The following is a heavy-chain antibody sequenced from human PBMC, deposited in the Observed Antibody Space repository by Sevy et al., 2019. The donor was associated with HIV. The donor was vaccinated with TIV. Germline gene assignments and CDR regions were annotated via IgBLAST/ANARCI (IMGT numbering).Heavy chain of an antibody. CDR1: GYTLTELS. CDR3: ATGRHSTVTTKEFDY. Sequence: ASVKVSCKVSGYTLTELSMHWVRQAPGKGLEWIGGFDPEDGETIYAQKFQGRVTMTEDTSTDTAYMELSSLRSEDTAVYYCATGRHSTVTTKEFDYWGQGTLVTVSS. D-gene: IGHD4-4*01. J-gene: IGHJ4*02. CDR2: FDPEDGET. V-gene: IGHV1-24*01.